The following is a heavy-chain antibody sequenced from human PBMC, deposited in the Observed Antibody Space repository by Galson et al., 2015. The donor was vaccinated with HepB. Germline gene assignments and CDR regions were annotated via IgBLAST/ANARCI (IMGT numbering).Heavy chain of an antibody. CDR2: IKTDGSAK. CDR3: ATEIYVRRWWGYFDY. J-gene: IGHJ4*02. D-gene: IGHD2-15*01. Sequence: SLRLSCAVSGFTYSNYWMSWVRQAPGKGLEWVANIKTDGSAKYYVDSVKGRFTISRDNAKNSLYLQMNSLRDEDTAVYYCATEIYVRRWWGYFDYWGQGTLVTVSS. CDR1: GFTYSNYW. V-gene: IGHV3-7*01.